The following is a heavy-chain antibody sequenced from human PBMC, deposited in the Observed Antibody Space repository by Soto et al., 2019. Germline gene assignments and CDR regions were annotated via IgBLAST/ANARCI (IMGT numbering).Heavy chain of an antibody. CDR1: GYTFTVYY. Sequence: ASVKVSCKPSGYTFTVYYIHWVRQAPGQGLEWMGWINPNSGATNYALKFQGRVTMTRDTSISAAYMELNSLTSDDTAVYYCARSRLTDYSIDYWGQGTLVTVSS. D-gene: IGHD4-4*01. J-gene: IGHJ4*02. V-gene: IGHV1-2*02. CDR3: ARSRLTDYSIDY. CDR2: INPNSGAT.